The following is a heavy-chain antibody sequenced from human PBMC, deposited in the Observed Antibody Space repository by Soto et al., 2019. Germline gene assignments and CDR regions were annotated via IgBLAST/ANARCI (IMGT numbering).Heavy chain of an antibody. CDR2: ISAYNGNT. CDR3: ARGGGHILVVPAAKGSPLAKYNWFDP. D-gene: IGHD2-2*01. V-gene: IGHV1-18*01. Sequence: ASVKVSCKASGYTFTSYGISWVRHAPGQGIERMGWISAYNGNTNYAQKLQGRVTMTTDTSTSTAYMELRSLRSDDTAVYYCARGGGHILVVPAAKGSPLAKYNWFDPWGQGTLVTVSS. CDR1: GYTFTSYG. J-gene: IGHJ5*02.